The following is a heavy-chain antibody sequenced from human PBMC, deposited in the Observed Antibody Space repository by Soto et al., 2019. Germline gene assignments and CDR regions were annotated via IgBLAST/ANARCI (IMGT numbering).Heavy chain of an antibody. J-gene: IGHJ4*02. CDR3: ARARRGLRSGVYDSSGYDY. CDR2: ISSSSSYI. D-gene: IGHD3-22*01. V-gene: IGHV3-21*01. CDR1: GFTFSSYS. Sequence: GGSLRLSCAASGFTFSSYSMNWVRQAPGKGLEWVSSISSSSSYIYYADSVKGRFTISRDNAKNSLYLQMNSLRAEDTAMNYCARARRGLRSGVYDSSGYDYWGQGTLVTVSS.